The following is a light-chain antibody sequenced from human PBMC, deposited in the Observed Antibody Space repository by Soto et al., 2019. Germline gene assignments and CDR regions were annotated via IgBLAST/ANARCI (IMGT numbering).Light chain of an antibody. Sequence: EGVLTQSPGTLSLSPGERATLSCRASQSVDRSYLAWYQQRPGQAPRLLIYGASSRATGIPDRFSCSGSGTDFTLTISRLEPEDFAVYFCQQYGSSPPMFTFGQGTKLEIK. CDR1: QSVDRSY. CDR2: GAS. V-gene: IGKV3-20*01. CDR3: QQYGSSPPMFT. J-gene: IGKJ2*01.